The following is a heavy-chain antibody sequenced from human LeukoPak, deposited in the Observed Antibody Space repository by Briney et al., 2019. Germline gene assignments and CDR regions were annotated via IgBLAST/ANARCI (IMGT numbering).Heavy chain of an antibody. CDR2: IYYSGST. CDR1: GGSISSYY. D-gene: IGHD3-22*01. J-gene: IGHJ4*02. CDR3: ARSSSSGYYGTFDY. Sequence: PSETLSLTCTVSGGSISSYYWSWIRQPPGKGLEWIGYIYYSGSTNYNPSLKSRVTISVDTSKNQFSLKLSSVTAADTAVYYCARSSSSGYYGTFDYWGQGTLVTVSS. V-gene: IGHV4-59*01.